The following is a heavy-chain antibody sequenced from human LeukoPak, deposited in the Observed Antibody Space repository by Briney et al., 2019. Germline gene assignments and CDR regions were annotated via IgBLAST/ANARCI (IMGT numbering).Heavy chain of an antibody. V-gene: IGHV4-59*12. J-gene: IGHJ5*02. D-gene: IGHD1-26*01. CDR3: ARGGVGPTTNWFDP. CDR1: GVSINNYY. CDR2: LYYSGRT. Sequence: SETLSLTCTVSGVSINNYYWSWIRQPPGKGLEWIGYLYYSGRTNYNPSLKSRVTISVDTSKNQFSLRLTSVTAADTAVFYCARGGVGPTTNWFDPWGQGTLVTVSS.